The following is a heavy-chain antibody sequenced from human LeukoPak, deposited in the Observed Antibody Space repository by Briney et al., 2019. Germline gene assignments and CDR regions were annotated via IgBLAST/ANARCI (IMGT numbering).Heavy chain of an antibody. CDR1: GYTFTSYG. J-gene: IGHJ4*02. V-gene: IGHV1-18*01. CDR3: ARGFRTVTTPNWFDY. CDR2: ISAYNGNT. Sequence: GASVEVSCKASGYTFTSYGISWVRQAPGQGLEWMGWISAYNGNTNYAQKLQGRVTMTTDTSTSTAYMELRSLRSDDTAVYYCARGFRTVTTPNWFDYWGQGTLVTVSS. D-gene: IGHD4-17*01.